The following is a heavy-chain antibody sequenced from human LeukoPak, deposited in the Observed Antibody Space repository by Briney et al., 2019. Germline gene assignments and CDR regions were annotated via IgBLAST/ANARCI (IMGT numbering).Heavy chain of an antibody. Sequence: GGSLRLSCPASGFTFSSYAMSWVRQAPGKGLEWVSAIIGSGGSTYYADSVKGRFTISRDNSKTTLYLQMTSLRAEDTAVYYCASGRFGYYYYYMDVWGKGTTVTVSS. J-gene: IGHJ6*03. CDR3: ASGRFGYYYYYMDV. D-gene: IGHD3-10*01. CDR1: GFTFSSYA. CDR2: IIGSGGST. V-gene: IGHV3-23*01.